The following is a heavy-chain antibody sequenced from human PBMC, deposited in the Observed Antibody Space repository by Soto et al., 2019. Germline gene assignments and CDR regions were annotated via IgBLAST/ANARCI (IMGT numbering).Heavy chain of an antibody. J-gene: IGHJ4*02. Sequence: PGGSLRLSCAASGFIFSRSAMNWVRQAPGKGLEWVSSISSSSSYIYYADSVKGRFTISRDNAKNSLYLQMNSLRAEDTAVYYCARINSGWGPLSPYTFGYWGQGALVTVS. CDR2: ISSSSSYI. D-gene: IGHD6-19*01. CDR1: GFIFSRSA. CDR3: ARINSGWGPLSPYTFGY. V-gene: IGHV3-21*01.